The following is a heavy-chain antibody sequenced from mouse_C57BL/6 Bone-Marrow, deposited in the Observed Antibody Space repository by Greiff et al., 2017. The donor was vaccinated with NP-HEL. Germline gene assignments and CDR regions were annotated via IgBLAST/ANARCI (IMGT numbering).Heavy chain of an antibody. J-gene: IGHJ3*01. D-gene: IGHD2-4*01. CDR1: GFTFSDYY. V-gene: IGHV5-16*01. Sequence: EVKVVESEGGLVQPGSSMKLSCTASGFTFSDYYMAWVRQVPEKGLEWVANINYDGSSTYYLDSLKSRFIISRDNAKNILYLQMSSLKSEDTATYYCARAFYYDYDVWFAYWGQGTLVTVSA. CDR2: INYDGSST. CDR3: ARAFYYDYDVWFAY.